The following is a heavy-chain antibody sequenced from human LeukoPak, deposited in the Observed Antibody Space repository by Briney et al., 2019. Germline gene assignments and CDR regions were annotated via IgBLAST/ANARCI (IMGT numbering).Heavy chain of an antibody. CDR3: AKDVGKWESLHFFDY. Sequence: GGSLRLSCLTSGFTFSTNAMSWVRQAPGKGLEWISGISGSGASTYYADSVTGRFTISRDNSRNTLYLRMNSLRGDDTAVYYCAKDVGKWESLHFFDYWGQGTLVTVSS. J-gene: IGHJ4*02. V-gene: IGHV3-23*01. CDR1: GFTFSTNA. CDR2: ISGSGAST. D-gene: IGHD1-26*01.